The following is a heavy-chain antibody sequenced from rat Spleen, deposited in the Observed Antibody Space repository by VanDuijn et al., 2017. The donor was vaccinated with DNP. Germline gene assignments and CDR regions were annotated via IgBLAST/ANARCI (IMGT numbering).Heavy chain of an antibody. D-gene: IGHD4-4*01. V-gene: IGHV5-25*01. CDR3: TRGSGFVLDY. Sequence: EVQLVESGGDLVQPGRSLKLSCVASGFTFSNYYMAWVRQAPTKGLEWVASISTGGGNTYYRDSVKGRFTISRDNAKSTLYLQMNSLRSEDTATYHCTRGSGFVLDYWGQGVMVTVSS. J-gene: IGHJ2*01. CDR1: GFTFSNYY. CDR2: ISTGGGNT.